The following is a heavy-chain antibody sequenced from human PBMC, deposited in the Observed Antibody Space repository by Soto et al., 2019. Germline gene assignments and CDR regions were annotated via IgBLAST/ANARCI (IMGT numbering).Heavy chain of an antibody. J-gene: IGHJ5*02. CDR1: GYTFTSYA. CDR3: ARDTYYYDSSGYYYGGWFDP. CDR2: INTNTGNP. Sequence: ASVKVSCKASGYTFTSYAMNWVRQAPGQGLEWMGWINTNTGNPTYAQGFTGRFVFSLDTSVSTAYLQICSLKAEDTAVYYCARDTYYYDSSGYYYGGWFDPWGQGTLVTVSS. V-gene: IGHV7-4-1*01. D-gene: IGHD3-22*01.